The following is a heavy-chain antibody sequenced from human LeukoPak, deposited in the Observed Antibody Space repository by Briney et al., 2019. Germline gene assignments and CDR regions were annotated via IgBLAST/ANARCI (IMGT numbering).Heavy chain of an antibody. CDR2: ISYDGSNK. D-gene: IGHD2/OR15-2a*01. J-gene: IGHJ4*02. CDR1: GFTFSSYA. Sequence: HPGRSLRLSCAASGFTFSSYAMHWVRQAPGKGLEWVAVISYDGSNKYYADSVKGRFTISRDNSKNTLYLQMNSLRAEDTAVYYCARGYGVLLGDGEYFDYWGQGTLVTVSS. V-gene: IGHV3-30*04. CDR3: ARGYGVLLGDGEYFDY.